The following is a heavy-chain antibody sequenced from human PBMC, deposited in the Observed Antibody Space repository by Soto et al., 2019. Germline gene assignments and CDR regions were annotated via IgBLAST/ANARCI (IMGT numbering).Heavy chain of an antibody. Sequence: SETLSLTCAVYGGSFSGYYWSWIRQPPGKGLEWIGEINHSGSTNYNPSLKSRVTISVDTSKNQFSLKLSSVTAADTAVYYCAREPPGAVAGIRDAFDIWGQGTMVTVSS. CDR1: GGSFSGYY. CDR3: AREPPGAVAGIRDAFDI. V-gene: IGHV4-34*01. CDR2: INHSGST. J-gene: IGHJ3*02. D-gene: IGHD6-19*01.